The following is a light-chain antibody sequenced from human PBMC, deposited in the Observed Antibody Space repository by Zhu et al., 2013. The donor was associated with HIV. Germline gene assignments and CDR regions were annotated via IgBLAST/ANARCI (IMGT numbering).Light chain of an antibody. CDR3: LQHHSLPWT. Sequence: AIQMTQSPSSLSASVGDTVTITCRAGHDIRDALDWYQQRPGRAPDLLIYTASTLSSGVPSRFDGSRSGTDFFLTITSLQPADFATYYCLQHHSLPWTFGQGTE. J-gene: IGKJ1*01. CDR1: HDIRDA. V-gene: IGKV1-6*01. CDR2: TAS.